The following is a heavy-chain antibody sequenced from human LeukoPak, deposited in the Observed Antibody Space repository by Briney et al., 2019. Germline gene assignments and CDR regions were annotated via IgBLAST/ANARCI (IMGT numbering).Heavy chain of an antibody. V-gene: IGHV3-30*04. J-gene: IGHJ5*02. CDR2: ISYDGSNK. CDR1: GFTFSSYA. D-gene: IGHD4-17*01. CDR3: ATTTVTP. Sequence: PGGSLRLSCAASGFTFSSYAMHWVRQAPGKGLEWVAVISYDGSNKYYADSVKGRFTISRDNAKNSLYLQMNSLRAEDTAVYYCATTTVTPWGQGTLVTVSS.